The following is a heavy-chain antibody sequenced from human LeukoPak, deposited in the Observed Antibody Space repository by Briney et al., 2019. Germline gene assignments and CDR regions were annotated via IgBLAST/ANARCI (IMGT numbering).Heavy chain of an antibody. J-gene: IGHJ4*02. D-gene: IGHD3-9*01. CDR2: IKQDGRVK. Sequence: PGGSLRLSCAASGFTFSGYWMSWGRQAPGKGLEWVANIKQDGRVKCYVDSVKGRFTISRDNAKNSLYLQMNSLRAEDTAVYYCARDPFDWLFLLDYWGQGTLVTVSS. CDR3: ARDPFDWLFLLDY. V-gene: IGHV3-7*01. CDR1: GFTFSGYW.